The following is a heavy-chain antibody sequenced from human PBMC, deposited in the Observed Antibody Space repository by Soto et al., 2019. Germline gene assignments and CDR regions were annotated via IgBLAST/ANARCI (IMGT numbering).Heavy chain of an antibody. CDR2: IYYSGST. J-gene: IGHJ3*02. Sequence: SETLSLTCTVSGGSISSYYWSWIRQPPGKGLEWIGYIYYSGSTNYNPSLKSRVTISVDTSKNQFSLKLSSVTAADTAVYYCARYNWGAVGAFDIWGQGTMVTVSS. CDR3: ARYNWGAVGAFDI. V-gene: IGHV4-59*01. D-gene: IGHD1-1*01. CDR1: GGSISSYY.